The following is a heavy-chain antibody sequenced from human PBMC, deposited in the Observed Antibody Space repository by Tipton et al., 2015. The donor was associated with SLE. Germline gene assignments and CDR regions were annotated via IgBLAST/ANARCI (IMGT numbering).Heavy chain of an antibody. J-gene: IGHJ4*02. D-gene: IGHD1-26*01. CDR1: GFIFSDFW. CDR3: ARDLVGATPYYFDY. V-gene: IGHV3-7*01. Sequence: SLRLSCAASGFIFSDFWLTWVRQAPGKGLEWVANIQQDGSEKDYVDSVKGRFTISRDNAKNSLYLQMNSLRAEDTAVYYCARDLVGATPYYFDYWGQGTLVTVSS. CDR2: IQQDGSEK.